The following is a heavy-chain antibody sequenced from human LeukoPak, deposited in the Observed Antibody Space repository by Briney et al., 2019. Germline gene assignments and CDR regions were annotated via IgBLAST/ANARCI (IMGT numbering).Heavy chain of an antibody. J-gene: IGHJ3*02. CDR1: GFTFSSYG. CDR3: VDFSPDEWNAFDI. CDR2: ISYDGSNK. V-gene: IGHV3-30*19. D-gene: IGHD3/OR15-3a*01. Sequence: GGSLRLSCAASGFTFSSYGMHWVRQAPGKGLEWVAVISYDGSNKYYADSVKGRFTISRDNSENTLYLQMNSLRAEDTAVYYCVDFSPDEWNAFDIWGQGTMVTVSS.